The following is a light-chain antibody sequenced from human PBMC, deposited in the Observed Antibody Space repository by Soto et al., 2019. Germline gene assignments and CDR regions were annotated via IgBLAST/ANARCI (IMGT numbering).Light chain of an antibody. CDR1: SSDVGGFNY. V-gene: IGLV2-14*03. J-gene: IGLJ1*01. CDR3: SSYTTSSTPNV. Sequence: SVLTPPASVSGSPGQSITISCTGNSSDVGGFNYVSWYQHHPGKAPKLMVYDVSNRPSGVSNRFSGSKSGNTASLTISGLQAEDEADYYCSSYTTSSTPNVFGTGTKVTV. CDR2: DVS.